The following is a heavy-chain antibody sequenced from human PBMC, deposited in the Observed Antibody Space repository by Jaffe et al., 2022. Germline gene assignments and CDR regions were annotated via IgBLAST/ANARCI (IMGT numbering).Heavy chain of an antibody. CDR3: ARHGPDYGDRCWFDP. V-gene: IGHV4-39*01. CDR1: GGSISSGAYY. D-gene: IGHD4-17*01. CDR2: VYNNGIA. Sequence: QLQLQESGPGLVRPSETLSLTCTVSGGSISSGAYYWGWIRQPPGKGLEWIGSVYNNGIAYYNAPLKSRVSISVDTSKNQFSLKVTSVTAADTAVYYCARHGPDYGDRCWFDPWGQGTPVTVSS. J-gene: IGHJ5*02.